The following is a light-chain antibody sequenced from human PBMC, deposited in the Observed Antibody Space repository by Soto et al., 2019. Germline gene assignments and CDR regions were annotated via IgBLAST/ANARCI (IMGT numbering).Light chain of an antibody. Sequence: IVMTQSPDSLAVSLGERATINCKSSQSVLYSSNNKNYLAWYQQKPGQPPKLLIYWASTRESGVPDRFRGSGSGPDFQHPISSLQAEDVAVYYCQQYYSTPWTFGQGTKVEIK. V-gene: IGKV4-1*01. CDR3: QQYYSTPWT. J-gene: IGKJ1*01. CDR1: QSVLYSSNNKNY. CDR2: WAS.